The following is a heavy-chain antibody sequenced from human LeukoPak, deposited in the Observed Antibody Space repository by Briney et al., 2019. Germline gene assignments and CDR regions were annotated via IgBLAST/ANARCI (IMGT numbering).Heavy chain of an antibody. CDR1: SGSISSYY. V-gene: IGHV4-59*08. CDR3: ARWSFGSGSYAFDI. Sequence: SETLSLTCTFSSGSISSYYWNWVRQPPGKRLEWIGYIYYSGTTNYNPSLKSRVTMSVDTSKNQFSLKLNSVTAADTAVYYCARWSFGSGSYAFDIWGQGTMVTVSS. CDR2: IYYSGTT. D-gene: IGHD3-10*01. J-gene: IGHJ3*02.